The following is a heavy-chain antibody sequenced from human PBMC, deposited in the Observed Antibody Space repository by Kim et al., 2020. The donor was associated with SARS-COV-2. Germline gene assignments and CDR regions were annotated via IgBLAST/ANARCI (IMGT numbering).Heavy chain of an antibody. D-gene: IGHD2-2*01. CDR3: ARDDPCSTSCYDYYGMDV. V-gene: IGHV3-48*02. J-gene: IGHJ6*02. Sequence: KGRLTISRDNAKNSLYLQMNSLRDEDTAVYYCARDDPCSTSCYDYYGMDVWGQGTTVTVSS.